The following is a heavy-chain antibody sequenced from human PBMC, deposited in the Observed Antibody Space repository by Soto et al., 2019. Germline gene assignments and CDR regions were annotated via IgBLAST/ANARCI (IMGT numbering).Heavy chain of an antibody. J-gene: IGHJ6*02. V-gene: IGHV1-3*01. CDR3: ARGIVVVPAVLNIYYYYGMDV. CDR1: GYTFTSYA. Sequence: GASVKVSCKASGYTFTSYAMHWVRQAPGQRLEWMGWINAGNGNTKYSQKFQGRVTITRDTSASTAYMELSSLRSEDTAVYYCARGIVVVPAVLNIYYYYGMDVWGQGTTVTVSS. CDR2: INAGNGNT. D-gene: IGHD2-2*01.